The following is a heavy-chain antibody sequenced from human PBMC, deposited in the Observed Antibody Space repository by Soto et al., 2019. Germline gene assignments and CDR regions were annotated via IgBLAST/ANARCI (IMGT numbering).Heavy chain of an antibody. V-gene: IGHV3-7*01. D-gene: IGHD2-15*01. CDR1: GFTFSSYW. CDR3: ARLGYCSGGSCYSYYYGMDV. J-gene: IGHJ6*02. Sequence: EVQLVESGGGLVQPGGSLRLSCAASGFTFSSYWMSWFRQAPGKGLEWVANIKQDGSEKYYVDSVKGRFSISRDNAKNSLYLQMNSVRAEDTAVYYCARLGYCSGGSCYSYYYGMDVWGQGTTVTVSS. CDR2: IKQDGSEK.